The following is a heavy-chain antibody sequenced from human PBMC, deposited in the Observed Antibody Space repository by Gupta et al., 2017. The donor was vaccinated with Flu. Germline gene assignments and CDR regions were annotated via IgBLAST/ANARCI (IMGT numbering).Heavy chain of an antibody. Sequence: SSYYWSWIRQPPGKGLEWIGYIYYSGSTNYNPSLKSRVTISVDTSKNQFSLKLSSVTAADTAVYYCARTNWNDLGDAFDIWGQGTMVTVSS. V-gene: IGHV4-59*08. D-gene: IGHD1-1*01. J-gene: IGHJ3*02. CDR3: ARTNWNDLGDAFDI. CDR2: IYYSGST. CDR1: SSYY.